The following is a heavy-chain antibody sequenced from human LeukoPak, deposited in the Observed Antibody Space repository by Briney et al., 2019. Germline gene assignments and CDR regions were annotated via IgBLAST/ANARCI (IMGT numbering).Heavy chain of an antibody. V-gene: IGHV3-23*01. D-gene: IGHD3-9*01. J-gene: IGHJ4*02. CDR1: GFTFSAYW. Sequence: PGGSLRLSCAASGFTFSAYWMSWVRQAPGKGLEWVSAISGSGGSTYYADSVKGRFTISRDNSKNTLYLQMNSLRAEDTAVYYCAKFRAVTGYGDYWGQGTLVTVSS. CDR3: AKFRAVTGYGDY. CDR2: ISGSGGST.